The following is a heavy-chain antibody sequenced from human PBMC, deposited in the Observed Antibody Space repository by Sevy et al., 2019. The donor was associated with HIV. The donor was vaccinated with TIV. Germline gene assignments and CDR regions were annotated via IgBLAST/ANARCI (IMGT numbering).Heavy chain of an antibody. D-gene: IGHD4-17*01. V-gene: IGHV5-51*01. CDR3: ARHHASYGVTGYYYYFGLDV. Sequence: GESLKISCKGSEYSFRTYWIGWVRQMPGKGLEWMGIIYPDDSDTRYSPSFQGQVTISADKSINTAYLQWNSLRASDSAMYYCARHHASYGVTGYYYYFGLDVWGQGTTVTVSS. J-gene: IGHJ6*02. CDR1: EYSFRTYW. CDR2: IYPDDSDT.